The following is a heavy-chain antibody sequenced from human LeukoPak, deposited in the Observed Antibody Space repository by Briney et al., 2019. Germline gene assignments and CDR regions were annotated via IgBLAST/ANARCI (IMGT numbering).Heavy chain of an antibody. Sequence: SETLSLTCAVSGGSISSGGYSWSWIRQPPGKGLEWIGYIYHSGSTYYNPSLKSRVTMSVDRSKNQFSLKLSSVTAADTAVYYCARDGTGSDAFDIWGQGTMVTVSS. V-gene: IGHV4-30-2*01. CDR1: GGSISSGGYS. D-gene: IGHD3-10*01. CDR2: IYHSGST. CDR3: ARDGTGSDAFDI. J-gene: IGHJ3*02.